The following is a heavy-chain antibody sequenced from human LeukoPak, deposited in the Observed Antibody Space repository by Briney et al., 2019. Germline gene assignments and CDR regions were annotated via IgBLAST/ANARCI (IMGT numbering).Heavy chain of an antibody. CDR1: GVSISSYC. V-gene: IGHV4-59*01. CDR2: VYYSGST. D-gene: IGHD3-16*01. CDR3: ARFALGGGTYYFDA. J-gene: IGHJ4*02. Sequence: WGSLSLACTVSGVSISSYCWSWVRQSPGKGLERIAFVYYSGSTNYNPSLKSRFTISGDTSKNQFCLKLSSVTAADTAGYCCARFALGGGTYYFDAWGQGNLVTVSP.